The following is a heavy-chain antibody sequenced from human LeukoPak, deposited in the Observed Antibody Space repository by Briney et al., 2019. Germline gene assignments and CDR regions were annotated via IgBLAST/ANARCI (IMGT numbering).Heavy chain of an antibody. CDR2: IIPIFGTA. CDR3: ARGLPYCSSTSCYLDY. V-gene: IGHV1-69*05. J-gene: IGHJ4*02. D-gene: IGHD2-2*01. Sequence: SVKVSCKTSGGTFSSYAISWVRHAPGHGLEWMGGIIPIFGTANNAQKFQGRVTITTDESTSTAYMELSSLRSEDTAVYYCARGLPYCSSTSCYLDYWGQGTLVTVSS. CDR1: GGTFSSYA.